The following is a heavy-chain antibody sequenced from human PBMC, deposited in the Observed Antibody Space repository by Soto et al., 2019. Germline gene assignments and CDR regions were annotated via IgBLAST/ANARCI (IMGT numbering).Heavy chain of an antibody. CDR1: GGSISSGGYY. CDR3: ARDDRTLRGLDGMDV. D-gene: IGHD5-12*01. J-gene: IGHJ6*02. Sequence: SETLSLTCTVSGGSISSGGYYWSWIRQHPGKGLEWIGYIYYSGSTYYNPSLKSRVTMSVDTSKNQFSLKLSSVTAADTAVYYCARDDRTLRGLDGMDVWGQGTTVTVSS. V-gene: IGHV4-31*03. CDR2: IYYSGST.